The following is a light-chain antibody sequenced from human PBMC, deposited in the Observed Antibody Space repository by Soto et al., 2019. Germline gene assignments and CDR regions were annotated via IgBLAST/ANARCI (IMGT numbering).Light chain of an antibody. CDR2: GTS. J-gene: IGKJ3*01. CDR3: QQYDNLFT. CDR1: QSINSNY. V-gene: IGKV3-20*01. Sequence: EIVLTQSPGTLSLSPGERATLSCRASQSINSNYLAWYQQKPGQAPRLLIYGTSSRATGIPDRFSGSGSGTDFGLTINRLEPEDIATYYCQQYDNLFTFGPGTKVDIK.